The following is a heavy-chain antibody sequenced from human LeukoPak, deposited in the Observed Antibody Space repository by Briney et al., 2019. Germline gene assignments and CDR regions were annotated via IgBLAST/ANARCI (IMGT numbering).Heavy chain of an antibody. V-gene: IGHV4-34*01. CDR3: ARESGIAAAGSWFDP. D-gene: IGHD6-13*01. CDR1: GGSFSGYY. CDR2: INHSGST. Sequence: SETLSLTCAVYGGSFSGYYWSWIRQPPGKGLEWIGEINHSGSTNYNPSLKSRVTISVDTSKNQFSLKLSSVTAADTAVYYCARESGIAAAGSWFDPWGQGTLVTVSS. J-gene: IGHJ5*02.